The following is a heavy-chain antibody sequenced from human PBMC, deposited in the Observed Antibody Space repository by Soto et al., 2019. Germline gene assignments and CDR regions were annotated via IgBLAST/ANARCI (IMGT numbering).Heavy chain of an antibody. CDR2: IYPGDSDT. V-gene: IGHV5-51*01. Sequence: PGESLKISCKGSGYSFTSYWIGWVRQMPGKGLEWMGIIYPGDSDTRYSPSFQGQVTISADKSISTAYLQWSSLKASDTAMYYCARHFAADYYDSSGYHYYYYYGMDVWGQGTTVTVSS. CDR3: ARHFAADYYDSSGYHYYYYYGMDV. D-gene: IGHD3-22*01. J-gene: IGHJ6*02. CDR1: GYSFTSYW.